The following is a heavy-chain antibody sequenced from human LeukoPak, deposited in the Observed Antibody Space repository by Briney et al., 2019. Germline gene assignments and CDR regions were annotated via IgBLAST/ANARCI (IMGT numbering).Heavy chain of an antibody. D-gene: IGHD6-25*01. V-gene: IGHV3-33*06. CDR3: AKISSSAESNFDY. J-gene: IGHJ4*02. Sequence: GRSLRLSCAASGFTFSTYAMHWVRQAPGKGLEWAAFIWPDGSKKYYADSVKGRFAISRENSKNTVYLQMNDLRPEDTALYFCAKISSSAESNFDYWGQGTLLTVSS. CDR1: GFTFSTYA. CDR2: IWPDGSKK.